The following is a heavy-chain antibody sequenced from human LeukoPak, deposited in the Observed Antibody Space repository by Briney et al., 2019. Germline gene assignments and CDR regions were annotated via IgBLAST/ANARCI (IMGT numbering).Heavy chain of an antibody. J-gene: IGHJ4*02. CDR2: IYTSGST. CDR3: ARASTVSLDY. CDR1: GGSISSGSYY. V-gene: IGHV4-61*02. Sequence: PSETLSLTCTVSGGSISSGSYYWSWIRQPAGKGLEWIGRIYTSGSTNYNPSLKSRVTISVDTSKNQFSLKLSSVTAADTAVYYCARASTVSLDYWGQGTLITVSS. D-gene: IGHD1-14*01.